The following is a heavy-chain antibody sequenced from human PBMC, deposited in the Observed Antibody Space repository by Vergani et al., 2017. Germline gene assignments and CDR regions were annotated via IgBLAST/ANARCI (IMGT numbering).Heavy chain of an antibody. CDR1: GGSFSGYY. CDR2: INHSGST. V-gene: IGHV4-34*01. J-gene: IGHJ6*03. D-gene: IGHD3-10*01. Sequence: QVQLQQWAAGLLKPSETLSLTCAVYGGSFSGYYWSWIRQPPGKGLEWIGEINHSGSTNYNPSLKSRVTISVDTSKNQFSLKLSSVTAADTAVYYCARGPRITMGRGVHYYYMDVWGKGTTVTVSS. CDR3: ARGPRITMGRGVHYYYMDV.